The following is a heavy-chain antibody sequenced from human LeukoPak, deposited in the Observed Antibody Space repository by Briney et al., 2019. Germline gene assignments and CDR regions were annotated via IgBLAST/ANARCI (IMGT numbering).Heavy chain of an antibody. V-gene: IGHV4-4*02. CDR1: GGSISSSNW. D-gene: IGHD3-9*01. J-gene: IGHJ4*02. CDR2: IYHSGST. CDR3: ARGGYDILTTLRN. Sequence: PSETLSLTCAVSGGSISSSNWWSWVRQPPGKGLEWIGEIYHSGSTNYNPSLKSRVTISVDKSKNQFSLKLSSVTAADTAVYYCARGGYDILTTLRNWGQGTLVTVSS.